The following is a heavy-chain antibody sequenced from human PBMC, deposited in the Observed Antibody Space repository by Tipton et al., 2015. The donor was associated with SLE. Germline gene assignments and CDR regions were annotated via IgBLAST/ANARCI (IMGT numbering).Heavy chain of an antibody. J-gene: IGHJ4*02. CDR2: ISGSGDST. CDR1: GFTFNNYA. V-gene: IGHV3-23*01. Sequence: SLRLSCTASGFTFNNYAMNWVRQAPGKGLEWVSGISGSGDSTYSGDSVKGRFTISRDNSKKTLYLQMNSLRAEDTAIYYCTKVGPTVTTGLDYWGQGTLVTVSS. D-gene: IGHD4-17*01. CDR3: TKVGPTVTTGLDY.